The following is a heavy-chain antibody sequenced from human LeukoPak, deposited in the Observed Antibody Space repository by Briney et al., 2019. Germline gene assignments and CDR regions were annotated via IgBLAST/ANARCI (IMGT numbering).Heavy chain of an antibody. CDR1: GFTFSDYY. Sequence: GGSLRLSCAASGFTFSDYYMSWIRQTPGKGLEWISYIDSSGGAMFYADSVKGRFTISRGNAENSLYLQMNSLRAEDTAIYYCARDVGYRYAQMFFDIWGQGTMVTVSS. J-gene: IGHJ3*02. CDR2: IDSSGGAM. CDR3: ARDVGYRYAQMFFDI. V-gene: IGHV3-11*01. D-gene: IGHD5-18*01.